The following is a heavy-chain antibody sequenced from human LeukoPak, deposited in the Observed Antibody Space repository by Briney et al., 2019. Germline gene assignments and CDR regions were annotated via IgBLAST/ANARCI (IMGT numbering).Heavy chain of an antibody. V-gene: IGHV4-34*01. J-gene: IGHJ4*02. CDR1: GGSFSGYY. CDR2: INHSGST. Sequence: PSETLSLTCAVYGGSFSGYYWSWIRQPPGQGLEWIGEINHSGSTNYNPSLKSRVTISVDTSKNQFSLKLSSVTAADTAVYYCARGPSGGTVWEYYYDSSGFDYWGQGTLVTVSS. D-gene: IGHD3-22*01. CDR3: ARGPSGGTVWEYYYDSSGFDY.